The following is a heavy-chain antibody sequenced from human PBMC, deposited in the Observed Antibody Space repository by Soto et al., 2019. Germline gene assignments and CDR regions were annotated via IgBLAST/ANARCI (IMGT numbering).Heavy chain of an antibody. CDR2: IYHSGST. CDR3: ARGERGYSYGYAEPYYYGMDV. J-gene: IGHJ6*02. Sequence: QLQLQESDSGLVKPSQTLSLTCAVSGGSISSGVYSWNWIRQPPGKGLEWIGYIYHSGSTYYNPSLKSRVTISVDRSKNQFSLRLSSVTAADTAVYYCARGERGYSYGYAEPYYYGMDVWGQGTTVTVSS. V-gene: IGHV4-30-2*01. CDR1: GGSISSGVYS. D-gene: IGHD5-18*01.